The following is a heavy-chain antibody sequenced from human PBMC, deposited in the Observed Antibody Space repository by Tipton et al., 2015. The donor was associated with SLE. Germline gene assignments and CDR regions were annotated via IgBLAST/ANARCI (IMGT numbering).Heavy chain of an antibody. CDR2: IYYSGST. D-gene: IGHD4-11*01. CDR1: GGSISSSSYY. J-gene: IGHJ4*02. Sequence: TLSLTCTVSGGSISSSSYYWGWIRQPPGKGLEWIGSIYYSGSTYYNPSLKSRVTISVDTSKNQFSLKLSSVTAADTAVYYCARRTTISNYVDYWGQGTLVTVSS. CDR3: ARRTTISNYVDY. V-gene: IGHV4-39*01.